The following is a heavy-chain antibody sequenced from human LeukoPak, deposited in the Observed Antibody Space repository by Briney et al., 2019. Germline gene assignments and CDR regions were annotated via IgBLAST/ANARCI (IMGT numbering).Heavy chain of an antibody. V-gene: IGHV4-34*01. J-gene: IGHJ6*03. D-gene: IGHD2-8*01. CDR3: ARPVRYYYYYMDV. CDR2: INHSGST. CDR1: GGSFSGYY. Sequence: SETLSLTCAVYGGSFSGYYWSWLRQPPGKGLEWIGEINHSGSTNYNPSLKSRVTISVDTSKNQFSLKLSSVTAADTAVYYCARPVRYYYYYMDVWGKGTTVTVSS.